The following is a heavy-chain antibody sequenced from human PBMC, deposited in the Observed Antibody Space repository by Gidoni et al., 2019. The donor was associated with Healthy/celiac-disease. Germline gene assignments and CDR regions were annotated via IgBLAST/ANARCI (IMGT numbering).Heavy chain of an antibody. CDR2: INNSGST. Sequence: QVQLQQWGAGPLKPSEAPSPTCAVFRGSFSGYYMSWLRQPPGKGLEWVEEINNSGSTNYNAALKSRGTRTVDETKKQLSLQLSSGTAADTAVDYCARGDLGLGVSRSFDPWGQGTLVTVSS. CDR1: RGSFSGYY. V-gene: IGHV4-34*01. CDR3: ARGDLGLGVSRSFDP. D-gene: IGHD3-10*01. J-gene: IGHJ5*02.